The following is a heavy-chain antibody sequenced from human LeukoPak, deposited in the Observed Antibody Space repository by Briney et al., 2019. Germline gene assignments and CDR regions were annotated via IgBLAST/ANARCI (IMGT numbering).Heavy chain of an antibody. CDR3: ARHRDCGDGNCYPDY. CDR1: GYSFTSHW. Sequence: MAGESLKISCQGSGYSFTSHWISWVRQMPGKGLEWMGRIAPSDSYANYSPSFQGQVSISADKSISTAYLQWSSLKASDTAMYYCARHRDCGDGNCYPDYWGQGTLVTVPS. CDR2: IAPSDSYA. V-gene: IGHV5-10-1*04. J-gene: IGHJ4*02. D-gene: IGHD2-15*01.